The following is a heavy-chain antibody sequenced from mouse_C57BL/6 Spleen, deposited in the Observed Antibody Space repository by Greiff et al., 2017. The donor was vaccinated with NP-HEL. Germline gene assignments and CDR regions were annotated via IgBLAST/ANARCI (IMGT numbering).Heavy chain of an antibody. CDR3: ARRGDGSSFLAY. CDR1: GYTFTSYW. J-gene: IGHJ3*01. Sequence: VQLQQPGAELVKPGASVKLSCKASGYTFTSYWMHWVKQRPGQGLEWIGMIHPNSGSTNYNEKFKSKATLTVDKSSSTAYMQLSSLTSEDSAVYYCARRGDGSSFLAYWGQGTLVTVSA. CDR2: IHPNSGST. D-gene: IGHD1-1*01. V-gene: IGHV1-64*01.